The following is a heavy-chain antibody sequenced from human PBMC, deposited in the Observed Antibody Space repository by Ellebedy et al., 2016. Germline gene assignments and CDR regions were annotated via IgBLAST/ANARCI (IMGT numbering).Heavy chain of an antibody. D-gene: IGHD3-22*01. Sequence: ESLKISCAVYGGSFSDYYWSWIRQSPGKGLEWIGEINHSGSTNYSPSLKSRVTISVDTSKNQFSLKLSSVTAADTAVYYCARGSHYMRVVVISTDAFDIWGQGTTVTVS. CDR3: ARGSHYMRVVVISTDAFDI. CDR2: INHSGST. J-gene: IGHJ3*02. V-gene: IGHV4-34*01. CDR1: GGSFSDYY.